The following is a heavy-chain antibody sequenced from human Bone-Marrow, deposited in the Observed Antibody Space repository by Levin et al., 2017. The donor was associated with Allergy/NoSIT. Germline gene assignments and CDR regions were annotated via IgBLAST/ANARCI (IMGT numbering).Heavy chain of an antibody. CDR2: IWYDGSNK. J-gene: IGHJ4*02. V-gene: IGHV3-33*01. CDR3: AREGVYGSGSYFSISRPFDY. D-gene: IGHD3-10*01. CDR1: GFTFSSYG. Sequence: GGSLRLSCAASGFTFSSYGMHWVRQAPGKGLEWVAVIWYDGSNKYYADSVKGRFTISRDNSKNTLYLQMNSLRAEDTAVYYCAREGVYGSGSYFSISRPFDYWGQGTLVTVSS.